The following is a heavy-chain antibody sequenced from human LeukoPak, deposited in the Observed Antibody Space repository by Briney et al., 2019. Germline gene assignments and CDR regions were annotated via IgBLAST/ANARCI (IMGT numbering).Heavy chain of an antibody. J-gene: IGHJ5*02. D-gene: IGHD3-10*01. CDR2: IYHSGTT. Sequence: SETLSLTCTVSDFSISRGYYWGWIRQPPGKGLECIGTIYHSGTTYCSPSLKSRVTISVDTSKNQFSLKLSSVTAADTAVYYCARWPQGSGSPYGFDPWGQGTLVTVSS. V-gene: IGHV4-38-2*02. CDR3: ARWPQGSGSPYGFDP. CDR1: DFSISRGYY.